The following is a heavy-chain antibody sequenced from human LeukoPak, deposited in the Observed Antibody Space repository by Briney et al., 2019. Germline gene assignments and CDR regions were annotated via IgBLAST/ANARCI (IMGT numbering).Heavy chain of an antibody. CDR1: GFTFSSYE. CDR3: AELGITMIGGV. Sequence: GGSLRLSCAASGFTFSSYEMNWVRQAPGKGREWVSYISSSGSPICYADSVKGRFTISRDNAKNSLYLQMNSLSAEDTAVDYCAELGITMIGGVWGKGTTVTISS. V-gene: IGHV3-48*03. D-gene: IGHD3-10*02. J-gene: IGHJ6*04. CDR2: ISSSGSPI.